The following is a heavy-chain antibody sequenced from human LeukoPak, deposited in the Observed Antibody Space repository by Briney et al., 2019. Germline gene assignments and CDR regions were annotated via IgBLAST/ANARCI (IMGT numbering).Heavy chain of an antibody. Sequence: GGSLRLSCAASRFTFSSYTMSWVRQAPGKGLEWVSAIRGSDGSTYYADSVKGRFTISRDNSKNTLYLQMNSLRAEDTALFYCAKVAHGDSGAFDYWGPGTLVTVSP. CDR3: AKVAHGDSGAFDY. CDR1: RFTFSSYT. V-gene: IGHV3-23*01. D-gene: IGHD4-17*01. CDR2: IRGSDGST. J-gene: IGHJ4*02.